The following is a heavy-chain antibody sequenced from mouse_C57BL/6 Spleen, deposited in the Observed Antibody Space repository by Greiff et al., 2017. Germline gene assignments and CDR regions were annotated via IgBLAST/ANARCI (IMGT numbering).Heavy chain of an antibody. CDR2: ISSGGSYT. CDR3: ARHLDDYDALYYFDY. V-gene: IGHV5-6*01. D-gene: IGHD2-4*01. CDR1: GFTFSSYG. Sequence: EVKLVESGGDLVKPGGSLKLSCAASGFTFSSYGMSWVRQTPDKRLEWVATISSGGSYTYYPDSVKGRFTISRDHAKNTLYLQMSSLKSEDTAMYYCARHLDDYDALYYFDYWGQGTTLTVSS. J-gene: IGHJ2*01.